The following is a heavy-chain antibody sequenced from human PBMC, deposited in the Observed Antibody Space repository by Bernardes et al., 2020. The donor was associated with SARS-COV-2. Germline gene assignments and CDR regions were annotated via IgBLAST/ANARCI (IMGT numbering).Heavy chain of an antibody. Sequence: SVKVSCKASGGTFSSYAISWVRQAPGQGLEWMGRIIPILGIANYAQKFQGRVTITADKSTSTAYMELSSLRSEDTAVYYCARGKQWLVHRYYFDYWGQGTLVTVSS. CDR2: IIPILGIA. V-gene: IGHV1-69*04. CDR3: ARGKQWLVHRYYFDY. D-gene: IGHD6-19*01. J-gene: IGHJ4*02. CDR1: GGTFSSYA.